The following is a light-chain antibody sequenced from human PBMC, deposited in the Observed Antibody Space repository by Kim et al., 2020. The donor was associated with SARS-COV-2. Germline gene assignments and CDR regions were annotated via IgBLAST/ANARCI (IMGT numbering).Light chain of an antibody. V-gene: IGKV3-20*01. CDR1: QTIRGSH. CDR2: GAS. Sequence: EIVLTQSPGTLSLSLGERVALSCRASQTIRGSHLAWYQHKPGQAPRLLIYGASSRATGVPDKFSGSGSGTDFTLAIDRLEPEDVAVHYCQHYGGPPYTFGQGTKLEI. J-gene: IGKJ2*01. CDR3: QHYGGPPYT.